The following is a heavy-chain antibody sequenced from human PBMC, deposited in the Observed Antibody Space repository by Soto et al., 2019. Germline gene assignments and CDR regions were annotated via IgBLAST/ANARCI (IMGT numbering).Heavy chain of an antibody. CDR1: GGPISSYY. Sequence: SETLSLTCTVSGGPISSYYWSWIRQPPGKGLEWIGYIYYSGSTNYNPSLKSRVTISVDTSKNQFSLKLSSVTAADTAVYYCARDSRYYDFWSGYPLDGMDVWGQGTTVTVSS. D-gene: IGHD3-3*01. CDR3: ARDSRYYDFWSGYPLDGMDV. CDR2: IYYSGST. J-gene: IGHJ6*02. V-gene: IGHV4-59*01.